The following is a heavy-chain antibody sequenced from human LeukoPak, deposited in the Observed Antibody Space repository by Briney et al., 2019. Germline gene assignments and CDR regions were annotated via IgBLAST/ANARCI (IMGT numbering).Heavy chain of an antibody. D-gene: IGHD3-22*01. V-gene: IGHV3-23*01. CDR2: VSGGGGST. CDR3: AKRAYSDSSGYLGSIDY. J-gene: IGHJ4*02. Sequence: GGSLRLSCAASGFTFSSHAMNWVRQAPGKGLEWVSAVSGGGGSTYYADSVKGRFTISRDNSKNAIYLQMNSLRAEDTAVYFCAKRAYSDSSGYLGSIDYWGQGTQVTVST. CDR1: GFTFSSHA.